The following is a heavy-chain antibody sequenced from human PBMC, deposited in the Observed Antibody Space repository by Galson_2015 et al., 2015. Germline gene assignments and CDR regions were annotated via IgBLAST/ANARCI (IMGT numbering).Heavy chain of an antibody. V-gene: IGHV3-23*01. CDR1: GFTFSSYA. J-gene: IGHJ4*02. CDR3: AKDLYYDSSGYYPPRDY. CDR2: ISGSGGST. Sequence: SLKLSCAASGFTFSSYAMSWVRQAPGKGLEWVSAISGSGGSTYYADSVKGRFTISRDNSKNTLYLQMNSPRAEDTAVYYCAKDLYYDSSGYYPPRDYWGQGTLVTVSS. D-gene: IGHD3-22*01.